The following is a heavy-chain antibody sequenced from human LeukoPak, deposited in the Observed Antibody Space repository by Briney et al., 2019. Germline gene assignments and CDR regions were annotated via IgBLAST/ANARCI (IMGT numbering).Heavy chain of an antibody. CDR3: ARHYYDSSGYYFDY. CDR2: INPNSGGT. Sequence: ASVKVSCKASGYIFTGYYMHWVRQAPGQGLEWMGWINPNSGGTNYAQKFQGRVTMTRDTSISTAYMELSRLRSDDTAVYYCARHYYDSSGYYFDYWGQGTLVTVSS. J-gene: IGHJ4*02. V-gene: IGHV1-2*02. D-gene: IGHD3-22*01. CDR1: GYIFTGYY.